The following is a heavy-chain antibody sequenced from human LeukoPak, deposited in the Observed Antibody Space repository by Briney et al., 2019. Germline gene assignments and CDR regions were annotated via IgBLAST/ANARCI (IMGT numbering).Heavy chain of an antibody. D-gene: IGHD3-10*01. Sequence: GGSLRLSCSASGFSFSSYAMHWVRQAPGKGLEYVSAISNIGGSTYYADSVKDRFTISRDNSRNTLDLQLSSLRAEDTAVYYCVKGGSGSYYSRNWADYFDYWGQGPLVTVSS. J-gene: IGHJ4*02. CDR3: VKGGSGSYYSRNWADYFDY. CDR2: ISNIGGST. V-gene: IGHV3-64D*06. CDR1: GFSFSSYA.